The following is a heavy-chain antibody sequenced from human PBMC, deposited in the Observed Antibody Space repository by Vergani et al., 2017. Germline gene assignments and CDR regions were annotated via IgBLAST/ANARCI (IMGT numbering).Heavy chain of an antibody. CDR2: IKSKTDGGTT. D-gene: IGHD3-22*01. CDR3: TTELYYYDSSGDYYPNWFDP. J-gene: IGHJ5*02. Sequence: VKLVESGGGVVQPGGSLRLSCAASGFTLSNAWMSWVRQAPGKGLEWVGRIKSKTDGGTTDYAAHVKGRFTISKDDSKNTLYLQMNSLKTEATAVYYCTTELYYYDSSGDYYPNWFDPWGQGTLVTVSS. V-gene: IGHV3-15*01. CDR1: GFTLSNAW.